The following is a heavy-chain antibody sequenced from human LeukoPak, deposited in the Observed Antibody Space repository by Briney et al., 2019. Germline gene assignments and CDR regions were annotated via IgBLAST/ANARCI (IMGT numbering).Heavy chain of an antibody. V-gene: IGHV3-7*01. J-gene: IGHJ3*02. CDR2: IKQDGSEK. Sequence: GGSLRLSGVASGFTLSSYWMSWVRQAPGKGLEWVANIKQDGSEKYYVDSVKGRFTISRDNAKNSLYLQMNSLRAEDTAVYYCARPGRSDDAFDIWGQGTMVTVSS. D-gene: IGHD1-26*01. CDR1: GFTLSSYW. CDR3: ARPGRSDDAFDI.